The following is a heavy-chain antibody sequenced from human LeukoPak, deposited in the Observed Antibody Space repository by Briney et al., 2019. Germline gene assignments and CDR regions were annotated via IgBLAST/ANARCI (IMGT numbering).Heavy chain of an antibody. J-gene: IGHJ3*02. CDR3: ARDLVDYDSSGPDAFDI. V-gene: IGHV3-30*04. CDR1: GFTFSSYA. Sequence: GGSLRLSCAASGFTFSSYAMHWVRQAPGKGLEWVAVISYDGSNKYYADSVKGRFTISRDNSKNMLYLQMNSLRAEDTAVYYCARDLVDYDSSGPDAFDIWGQGTMVTASS. CDR2: ISYDGSNK. D-gene: IGHD3-22*01.